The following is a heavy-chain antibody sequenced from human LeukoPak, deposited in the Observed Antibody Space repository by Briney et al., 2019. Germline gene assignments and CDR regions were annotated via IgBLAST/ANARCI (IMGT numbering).Heavy chain of an antibody. CDR3: ARISRAFDI. J-gene: IGHJ3*02. CDR1: RFTASSTY. CDR2: IYSGGSI. Sequence: GGSLRLSCAASRFTASSTYMSWVRQAPGKGLGWVSVIYSGGSIYYADSVKGRLTISRDNSKNTLYLQMNSLRAEDTAVYYCARISRAFDIWGQGTMVTVSS. V-gene: IGHV3-66*01.